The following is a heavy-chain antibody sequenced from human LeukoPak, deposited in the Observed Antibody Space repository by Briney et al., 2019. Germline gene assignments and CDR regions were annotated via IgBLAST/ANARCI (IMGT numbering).Heavy chain of an antibody. CDR1: GGSFSGYY. J-gene: IGHJ4*02. CDR2: INHSGST. V-gene: IGHV4-34*01. D-gene: IGHD3-10*01. CDR3: ARRRRSYYYGSGSPTLFDY. Sequence: SETLSLTCAVYGGSFSGYYWSWICQPPGKGLEWIGEINHSGSTNYNPSLKSRVTISVDTSKNQFSLKLSSVTAADTAVYYCARRRRSYYYGSGSPTLFDYWGQGTLVTVSS.